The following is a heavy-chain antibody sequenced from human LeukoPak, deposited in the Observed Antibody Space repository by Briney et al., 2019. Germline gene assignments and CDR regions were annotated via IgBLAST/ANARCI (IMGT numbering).Heavy chain of an antibody. CDR3: ARDLSKTYYYDSSGYYGGWFDP. Sequence: GGSLRLSCAASGFTFSSYSMNWVRQAPGKGLEWVANIKQDGSEKYYVDSVKGRFTISRDNAKNSLYPQMNSLRAEDTAVYYCARDLSKTYYYDSSGYYGGWFDPWGQGTLVTVSS. V-gene: IGHV3-7*01. CDR1: GFTFSSYS. J-gene: IGHJ5*02. D-gene: IGHD3-22*01. CDR2: IKQDGSEK.